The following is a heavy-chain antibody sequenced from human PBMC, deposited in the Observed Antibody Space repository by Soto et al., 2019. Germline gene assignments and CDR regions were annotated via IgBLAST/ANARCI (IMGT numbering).Heavy chain of an antibody. J-gene: IGHJ6*03. Sequence: VQLVESGGGLVQPGGSLKLSCAASGFTFSGSAMHWVHQASGKGLEWVGRIRSKANSYATAYAASVKGRFTISRDDSKNTAYLQMNSLKTEDTAVYYCTRSGASGYDYVTLTYYYYYMDVWGKGTTVTVSS. CDR1: GFTFSGSA. CDR3: TRSGASGYDYVTLTYYYYYMDV. D-gene: IGHD5-12*01. CDR2: IRSKANSYAT. V-gene: IGHV3-73*01.